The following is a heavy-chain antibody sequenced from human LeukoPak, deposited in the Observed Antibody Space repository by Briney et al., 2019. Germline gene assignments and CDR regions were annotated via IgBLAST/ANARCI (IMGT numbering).Heavy chain of an antibody. Sequence: GGSLRLSCAASGFTFSLYTMNWVRQAPGKGLQWLSDISSSGTTIHYADSVRGRFTISRVNAQNSLYLQINSLRAEDTAVYYCARVYYSENDGYQLPDNWFVPWGQGTLVTVSP. D-gene: IGHD5-24*01. J-gene: IGHJ5*02. CDR2: ISSSGTTI. CDR1: GFTFSLYT. V-gene: IGHV3-48*01. CDR3: ARVYYSENDGYQLPDNWFVP.